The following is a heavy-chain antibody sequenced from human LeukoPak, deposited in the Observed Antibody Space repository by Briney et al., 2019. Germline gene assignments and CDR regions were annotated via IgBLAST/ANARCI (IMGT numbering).Heavy chain of an antibody. Sequence: GGSLRLSCVASGFDVSDNFMIWVRQAPGQGLEWISIIYASGGAYHAESVKGRFSAFRDTSKNTIFLQMNNLRAADTAMYYCVRRHDYWGQGTLVTVSS. J-gene: IGHJ4*02. V-gene: IGHV3-53*01. CDR1: GFDVSDNF. CDR2: IYASGGA. CDR3: VRRHDY.